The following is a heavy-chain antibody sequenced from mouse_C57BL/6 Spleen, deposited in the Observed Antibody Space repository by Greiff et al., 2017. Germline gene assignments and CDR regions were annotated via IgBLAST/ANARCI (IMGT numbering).Heavy chain of an antibody. Sequence: QVQLQQSGPGLVQPSQSLSITCTVSGFSLPSYGVHWVRQPPGKGLEWLGVIWSGGSTDYNAAFISRLSISKDNSKSQVFFKMNSLQADDTAIYYCAKIYGSSHWYFDVWGTGTTVTVSS. CDR3: AKIYGSSHWYFDV. V-gene: IGHV2-4*01. J-gene: IGHJ1*03. D-gene: IGHD1-1*01. CDR2: IWSGGST. CDR1: GFSLPSYG.